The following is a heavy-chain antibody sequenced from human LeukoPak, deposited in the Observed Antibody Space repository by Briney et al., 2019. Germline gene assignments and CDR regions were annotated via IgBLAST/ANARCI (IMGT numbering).Heavy chain of an antibody. Sequence: PSETLSLTCTVSGGSISSSSYYWGWIRQPPGKGLEWIGNIYYTDSTEYNPSLKPRLTISVDTSKNQFSLKLTSMTAADTAVYYCARDSRYYYDSSGYHGAFDIWGQGTMVTVSS. CDR1: GGSISSSSYY. J-gene: IGHJ3*02. CDR2: IYYTDST. V-gene: IGHV4-39*07. D-gene: IGHD3-22*01. CDR3: ARDSRYYYDSSGYHGAFDI.